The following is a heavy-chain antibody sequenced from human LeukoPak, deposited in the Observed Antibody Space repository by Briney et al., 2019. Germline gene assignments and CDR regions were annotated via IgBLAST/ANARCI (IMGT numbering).Heavy chain of an antibody. V-gene: IGHV3-33*01. J-gene: IGHJ5*02. CDR3: ARSYDYSNSNWFDP. Sequence: GGSLRLSCAASGFTFSSYGMHWVRQAPGKGLEWVAVIWYDGSNKYYADSVKGRFTISRDNPKNTLYLQMNSLRAEDTAVYYCARSYDYSNSNWFDPWGQGTLVTVSS. CDR2: IWYDGSNK. D-gene: IGHD4-11*01. CDR1: GFTFSSYG.